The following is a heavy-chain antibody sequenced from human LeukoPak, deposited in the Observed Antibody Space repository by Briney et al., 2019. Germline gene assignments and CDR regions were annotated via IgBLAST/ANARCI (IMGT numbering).Heavy chain of an antibody. V-gene: IGHV1-69*05. J-gene: IGHJ4*02. Sequence: SVKVSCKASGGTFSSYAISWVRQAPGQGLEWMGGIIPIFGTANYAQKFQGRVTITTDESTSTAYMELSSLRSEDTAVYYCARAEGERYSSSWYMYYFDYWGQGTLVTVSS. CDR1: GGTFSSYA. CDR2: IIPIFGTA. CDR3: ARAEGERYSSSWYMYYFDY. D-gene: IGHD6-13*01.